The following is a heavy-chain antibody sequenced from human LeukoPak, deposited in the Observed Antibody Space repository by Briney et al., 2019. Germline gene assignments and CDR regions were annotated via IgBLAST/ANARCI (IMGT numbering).Heavy chain of an antibody. CDR3: ARSSRSSGWYGYFDY. D-gene: IGHD6-19*01. J-gene: IGHJ4*02. V-gene: IGHV7-4-1*02. Sequence: VASVKVSCKASGYTFTSYAMNWVRQAPGQGLEWMGWINTNTGNPTYAQGFTGRFVFSLDTSVSTAYLQISSLKAEDTAVYYCARSSRSSGWYGYFDYWGQGTLVTVSS. CDR1: GYTFTSYA. CDR2: INTNTGNP.